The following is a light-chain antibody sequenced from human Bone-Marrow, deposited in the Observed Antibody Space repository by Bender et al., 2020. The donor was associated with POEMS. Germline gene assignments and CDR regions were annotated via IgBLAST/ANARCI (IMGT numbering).Light chain of an antibody. CDR1: KIGSKS. Sequence: SYVLTQPPSVSVAPGKTATVTCGGDKIGSKSVHWYQQRPGQVPVLVVYDDRDRPSGIPERFSGSNSGNTATLTISRVEAGDEADYYCQVWDSNGDHVVFGGGTKLTVL. J-gene: IGLJ2*01. V-gene: IGLV3-21*03. CDR2: DDR. CDR3: QVWDSNGDHVV.